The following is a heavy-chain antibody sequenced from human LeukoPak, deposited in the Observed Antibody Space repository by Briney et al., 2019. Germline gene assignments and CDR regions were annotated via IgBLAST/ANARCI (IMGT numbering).Heavy chain of an antibody. CDR1: GGSISGYY. CDR2: VYSSGST. Sequence: PSETLSLTCTVSGGSISGYYWTWIRQSPGKGLEWIAYVYSSGSTNYNPSLYSRVTISLDTSKNQFSLKLSSVTAADTAVYSCARSGTRSGGAFDIWGQGTMVTVSS. CDR3: ARSGTRSGGAFDI. D-gene: IGHD4-23*01. J-gene: IGHJ3*02. V-gene: IGHV4-59*08.